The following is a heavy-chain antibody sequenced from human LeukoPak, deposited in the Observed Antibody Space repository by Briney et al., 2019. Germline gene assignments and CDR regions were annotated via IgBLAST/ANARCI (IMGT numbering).Heavy chain of an antibody. CDR2: IWYDGSDE. CDR3: ARDGGYHSSGPFDY. V-gene: IGHV3-33*01. J-gene: IGHJ4*02. Sequence: GGSLRLSWAAAGFTFSSHGMHWVRQAPGKGLEWVSIIWYDGSDEYYADSVKGRFTISRDNSKNTLYLQMNSLRAEDTAVYYCARDGGYHSSGPFDYWGQGTLVTVSS. D-gene: IGHD3-22*01. CDR1: GFTFSSHG.